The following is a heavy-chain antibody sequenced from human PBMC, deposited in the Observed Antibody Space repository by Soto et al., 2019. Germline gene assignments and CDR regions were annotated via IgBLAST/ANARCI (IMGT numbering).Heavy chain of an antibody. D-gene: IGHD3-3*01. CDR1: GFTFSSYG. Sequence: PGGSLRLSCAASGFTFSSYGMHWVRQAPDKKLEWVAVIWYDGSNKYYADSVKGRFTISRDNSKNTLYLQMNSLRAEDTAVYYCARDRGNLYDFLSARTHSAEYFQHWGQGTLVTVSS. CDR3: ARDRGNLYDFLSARTHSAEYFQH. CDR2: IWYDGSNK. V-gene: IGHV3-33*01. J-gene: IGHJ1*01.